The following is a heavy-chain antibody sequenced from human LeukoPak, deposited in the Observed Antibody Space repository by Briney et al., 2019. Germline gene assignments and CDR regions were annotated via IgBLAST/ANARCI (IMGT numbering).Heavy chain of an antibody. Sequence: SETLSLTCAVYGGSFSGYYWSWIRQPPGKGLEWIGEINHSGSTNYNPSLKSRVTISVDTSKNQFSLKLSSVTAADTAVYYCASSGYYGSGRAAFDIWGQGTMVTVSS. V-gene: IGHV4-34*01. J-gene: IGHJ3*02. CDR2: INHSGST. CDR1: GGSFSGYY. D-gene: IGHD3-10*01. CDR3: ASSGYYGSGRAAFDI.